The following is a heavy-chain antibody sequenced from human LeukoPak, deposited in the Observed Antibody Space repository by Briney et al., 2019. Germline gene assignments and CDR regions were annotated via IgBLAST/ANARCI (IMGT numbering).Heavy chain of an antibody. J-gene: IGHJ5*02. CDR3: ARGWAAAGTGNWFDP. CDR2: IIPILGIA. D-gene: IGHD6-13*01. CDR1: GYIFTSYS. V-gene: IGHV1-69*02. Sequence: SVKVSCKASGYIFTSYSISWVRQAPGQGLEWMGRIIPILGIANYAQKFQGRVTITADKSTSTAYMELSSLRSEDTAVYYCARGWAAAGTGNWFDPWGQGTLVTVSS.